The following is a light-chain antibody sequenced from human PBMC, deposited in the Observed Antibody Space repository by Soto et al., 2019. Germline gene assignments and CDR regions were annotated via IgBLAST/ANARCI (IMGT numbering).Light chain of an antibody. V-gene: IGKV3-11*01. J-gene: IGKJ3*01. CDR2: DAS. Sequence: EIVLTQSPATLSLSPGERATLSCRASQSVSSYLAWYQQKPGQAPRLLIYDASNRATGIPARFSGSGSGTDLTLTISSLEPEEFAVYYCQQRSNWPGTFGPGTKVDIK. CDR3: QQRSNWPGT. CDR1: QSVSSY.